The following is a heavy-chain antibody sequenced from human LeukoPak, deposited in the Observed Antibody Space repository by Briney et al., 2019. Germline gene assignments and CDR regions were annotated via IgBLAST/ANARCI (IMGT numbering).Heavy chain of an antibody. D-gene: IGHD3-22*01. Sequence: GGSLRLSCAASGFXFRSYEMNWVRQAPGKGLKWVSYITSSGSTMYYADSVKGRFTISGDNAKNSLYLQMNSLRAEDTAVYYCARANYYDISGYDYWGQGTLVTVSS. V-gene: IGHV3-48*03. CDR2: ITSSGSTM. J-gene: IGHJ4*02. CDR1: GFXFRSYE. CDR3: ARANYYDISGYDY.